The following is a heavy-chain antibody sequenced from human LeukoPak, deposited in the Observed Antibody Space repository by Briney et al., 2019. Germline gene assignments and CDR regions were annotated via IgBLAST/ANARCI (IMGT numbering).Heavy chain of an antibody. D-gene: IGHD6-13*01. CDR2: INHSGST. V-gene: IGHV4-34*01. J-gene: IGHJ5*02. Sequence: SETLSLTCAVYGGSFSGYYWSWIRQPPGKELEWIGEINHSGSTNYNPSLKSRVTISVDTSKNQFSLKLSSVTAADTAVYYCARVGVGRQQLRWFDPWGQEPWSPSPQ. CDR3: ARVGVGRQQLRWFDP. CDR1: GGSFSGYY.